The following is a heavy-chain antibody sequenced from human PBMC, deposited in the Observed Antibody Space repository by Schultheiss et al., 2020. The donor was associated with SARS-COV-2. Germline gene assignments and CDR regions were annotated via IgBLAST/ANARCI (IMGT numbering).Heavy chain of an antibody. Sequence: SETLSLTCTVSGGSISSSSYYWSWIRQPPGKGLEWIGRIYTSGSTNYNPSLKSRVTISVDTSKNQFSLKLSSVTAADTAVYYCARVSYGDSAGGYYFDYWGQGTLVTVSS. D-gene: IGHD4-17*01. V-gene: IGHV4-61*01. CDR3: ARVSYGDSAGGYYFDY. CDR1: GGSISSSSYY. J-gene: IGHJ4*02. CDR2: IYTSGST.